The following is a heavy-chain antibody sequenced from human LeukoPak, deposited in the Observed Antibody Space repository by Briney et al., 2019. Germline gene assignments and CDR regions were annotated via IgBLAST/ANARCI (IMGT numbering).Heavy chain of an antibody. J-gene: IGHJ5*02. CDR3: ARRANSLFDP. D-gene: IGHD2/OR15-2a*01. V-gene: IGHV4-30-2*01. Sequence: PSQTLSLTCAVSGGSISSGGYSWSWIRQPPGKGLEWIGYIYHSGSTYYNPSLKSRVTISVDRSKNQFSLKLSSVTAADTAVYYCARRANSLFDPWGQGTLVTVSS. CDR2: IYHSGST. CDR1: GGSISSGGYS.